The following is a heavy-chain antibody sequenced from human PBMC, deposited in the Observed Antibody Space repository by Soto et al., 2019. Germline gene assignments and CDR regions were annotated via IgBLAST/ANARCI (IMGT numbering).Heavy chain of an antibody. CDR2: ISGSGGST. Sequence: GGSLRLSCAASGFTFSSYAMSWVRQAPGKGLEWVSAISGSGGSTYYADSVKGRFTISRDNSKNTLYLQMNSLRAEDTAVYYWAKYTVTHTSGYYYYGRDVWGQGTTVTVSS. CDR3: AKYTVTHTSGYYYYGRDV. J-gene: IGHJ6*02. V-gene: IGHV3-23*01. D-gene: IGHD4-17*01. CDR1: GFTFSSYA.